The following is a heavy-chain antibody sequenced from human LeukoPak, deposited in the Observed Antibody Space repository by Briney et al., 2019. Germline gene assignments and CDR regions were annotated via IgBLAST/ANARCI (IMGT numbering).Heavy chain of an antibody. J-gene: IGHJ5*02. CDR1: GGSISSSSYY. D-gene: IGHD3-10*01. CDR2: IYYSGST. CDR3: ARVYYYGSGSYYTVTYNWFDP. Sequence: PSETLSLTCTVSGGSISSSSYYWGWIRQPPGKGLEWIGSIYYSGSTYYNPSLKSRVTISVDTSKNQFSLKLSSVTAADTAVYYCARVYYYGSGSYYTVTYNWFDPWGQGTLVTVSS. V-gene: IGHV4-39*07.